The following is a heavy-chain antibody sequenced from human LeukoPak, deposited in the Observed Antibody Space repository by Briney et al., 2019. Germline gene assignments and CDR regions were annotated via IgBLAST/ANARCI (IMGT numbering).Heavy chain of an antibody. CDR2: IKSKTDGGTT. D-gene: IGHD3-22*01. V-gene: IGHV3-15*01. Sequence: VGSLRLSCAASGFIFNNAWMSWVRQAPGKGLEWVGRIKSKTDGGTTDYAAPVKGRFTISRDDSKNTLYLQMNSLKTEDTAVYYCTTDGTYYYDSSFSYWGQGTLVTVSS. CDR3: TTDGTYYYDSSFSY. J-gene: IGHJ4*02. CDR1: GFIFNNAW.